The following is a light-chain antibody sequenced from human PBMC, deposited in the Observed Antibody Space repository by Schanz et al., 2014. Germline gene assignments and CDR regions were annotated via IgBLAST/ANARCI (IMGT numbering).Light chain of an antibody. CDR1: SSDVGGFHF. CDR2: NFT. J-gene: IGLJ3*02. CDR3: SSYTSSSTWV. Sequence: QSVLTQPASVSGSPGQSITISCTGTSSDVGGFHFVSWYLHHPGKAPKLIIYNFTNRPSGVSNRFSGSKSGNTASLTISGLQAEDEADYYCSSYTSSSTWVFGGGTKLTVL. V-gene: IGLV2-14*03.